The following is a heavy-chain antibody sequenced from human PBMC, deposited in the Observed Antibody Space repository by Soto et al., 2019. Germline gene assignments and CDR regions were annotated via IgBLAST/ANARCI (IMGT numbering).Heavy chain of an antibody. D-gene: IGHD2-15*01. CDR2: INHSGST. V-gene: IGHV4-34*01. CDR1: GGSFIGYD. Sequence: LEMLCLSWGVDGGSFIGYDGSWILPPPWKGLEWIGEINHSGSTNYNPSLKSRVTISVDTSKNQFSLKLSSVTAADTAVYYCARAFKYCSSGSCWGAFDIWGQRTMVPVSS. CDR3: ARAFKYCSSGSCWGAFDI. J-gene: IGHJ3*02.